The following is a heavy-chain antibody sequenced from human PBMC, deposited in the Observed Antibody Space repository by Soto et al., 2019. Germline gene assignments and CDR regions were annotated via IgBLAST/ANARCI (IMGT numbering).Heavy chain of an antibody. CDR2: IYYSGST. V-gene: IGHV4-59*08. Sequence: SETLSLTCTVSGGSISSYYWSWIRQPPGKGLEWIGYIYYSGSTNYNPSLKSRVTISVDTSKNQFSLKLSSVTAADTAVYYCARWGGDTAMRTYYMDVWGKGTTVTVSS. J-gene: IGHJ6*03. CDR3: ARWGGDTAMRTYYMDV. D-gene: IGHD5-18*01. CDR1: GGSISSYY.